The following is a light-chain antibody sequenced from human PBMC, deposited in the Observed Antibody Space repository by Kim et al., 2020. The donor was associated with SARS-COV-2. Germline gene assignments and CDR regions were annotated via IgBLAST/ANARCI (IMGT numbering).Light chain of an antibody. Sequence: ALGQTVRITGQGDSLRSYYANWYQQKPGQAPVLVIYAENIRPSGIPDRFSGSSSGHTASLNITGAQAEDEAEYYCNARDSSGNHWVFGGGTQLTVL. J-gene: IGLJ3*02. V-gene: IGLV3-19*01. CDR1: SLRSYY. CDR2: AEN. CDR3: NARDSSGNHWV.